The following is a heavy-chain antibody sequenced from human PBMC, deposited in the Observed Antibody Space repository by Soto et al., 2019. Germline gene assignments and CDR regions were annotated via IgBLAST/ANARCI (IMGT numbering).Heavy chain of an antibody. CDR2: MNPNSGNT. V-gene: IGHV1-8*01. J-gene: IGHJ4*02. Sequence: AASVKVSCKASGYTFTSYDINWVRQATGQGLEWMGWMNPNSGNTGYAQKFQGRVTMTRNTSISTAYMELSSLRSEDTAVYYCARTMTFFGVPYFDYWGQGTLVTVSS. CDR3: ARTMTFFGVPYFDY. CDR1: GYTFTSYD. D-gene: IGHD3-3*01.